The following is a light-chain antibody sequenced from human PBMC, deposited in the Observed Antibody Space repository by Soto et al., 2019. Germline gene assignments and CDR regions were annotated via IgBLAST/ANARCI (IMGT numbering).Light chain of an antibody. V-gene: IGKV1-5*03. J-gene: IGKJ1*01. CDR1: QTISSW. CDR2: KAS. CDR3: QHYNSYSEA. Sequence: DTQISQSASTLSGSVGDRVTITCRASQTISSWLAWYQQKPGKAPKLLIYKASTLKSGVPSRFSGSGSGTEFTLTISSLQPDDFATYYCQHYNSYSEAFGQGTKVDIK.